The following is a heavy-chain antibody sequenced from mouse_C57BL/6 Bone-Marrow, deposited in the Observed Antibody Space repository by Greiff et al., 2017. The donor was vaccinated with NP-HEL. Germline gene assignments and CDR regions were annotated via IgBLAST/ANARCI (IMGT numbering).Heavy chain of an antibody. Sequence: QVQLKESGAELVKPGASVKMSCKASGYTFTSYWITWVKQRPGQGLEWIGDIYPGSGSTNYNEKFKSKATLTVDTSSSTAYMQLSSLTSEDSAVYYCARGSNCHFDYWGQGTTLTVSS. CDR2: IYPGSGST. D-gene: IGHD2-5*01. V-gene: IGHV1-55*01. CDR3: ARGSNCHFDY. J-gene: IGHJ2*01. CDR1: GYTFTSYW.